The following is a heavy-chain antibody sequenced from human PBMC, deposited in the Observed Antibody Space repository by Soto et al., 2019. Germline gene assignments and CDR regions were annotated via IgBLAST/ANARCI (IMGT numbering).Heavy chain of an antibody. CDR2: IYYSGST. D-gene: IGHD6-13*01. Sequence: SETLSLTCTVSGGSISSGGYYWSWIRQHPGKGLEWIGYIYYSGSTYYNPSLKSRVTISVDTSKNQFSLKLSSVTAADTAVYYCARVRESSSWYFDYWGQGTLVTVSS. CDR1: GGSISSGGYY. V-gene: IGHV4-31*03. CDR3: ARVRESSSWYFDY. J-gene: IGHJ4*02.